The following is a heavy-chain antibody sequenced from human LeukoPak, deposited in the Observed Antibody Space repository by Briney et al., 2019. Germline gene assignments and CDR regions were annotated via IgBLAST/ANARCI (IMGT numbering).Heavy chain of an antibody. J-gene: IGHJ5*02. D-gene: IGHD3-22*01. V-gene: IGHV1-69*13. CDR2: IIPIFGTA. CDR1: GGTFSSYA. Sequence: SVKVSCKASGGTFSSYAISWVRQAPGQGLEWMGGIIPIFGTANYAQKFQGRVTITADESTSTAYMELSSPRSEDTAVYYCARDLGGDYYDSSGYYLWGQGTLVTVSS. CDR3: ARDLGGDYYDSSGYYL.